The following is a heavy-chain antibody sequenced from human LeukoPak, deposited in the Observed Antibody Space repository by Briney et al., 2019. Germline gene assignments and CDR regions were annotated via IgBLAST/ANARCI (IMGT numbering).Heavy chain of an antibody. CDR2: INHSGST. CDR1: GGSFSGYY. J-gene: IGHJ6*02. CDR3: ARGVSRYCSSTSCYWGGDYYYYGMDV. D-gene: IGHD2-2*01. Sequence: SETLSLTCAVYGGSFSGYYWSWIRQPPGKGLEWIGEINHSGSTNYNPSLKSRVTISVDTSKNQFSLKLSSVTAADTAVYYCARGVSRYCSSTSCYWGGDYYYYGMDVWGQGTTVTVSS. V-gene: IGHV4-34*01.